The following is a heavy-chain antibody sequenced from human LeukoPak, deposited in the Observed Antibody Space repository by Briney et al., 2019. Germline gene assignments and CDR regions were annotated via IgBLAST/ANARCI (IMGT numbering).Heavy chain of an antibody. Sequence: ASVKVSCKASGGTFSSYAISWVRQAPGQGLEWMGGIIPIFGTANYAQKFQGRVTITADESTSTAYMELSSLRSEDTAVYYRARDRNDYGDYGDWGQGTLVTVSS. CDR3: ARDRNDYGDYGD. V-gene: IGHV1-69*13. CDR2: IIPIFGTA. J-gene: IGHJ4*02. CDR1: GGTFSSYA. D-gene: IGHD4-17*01.